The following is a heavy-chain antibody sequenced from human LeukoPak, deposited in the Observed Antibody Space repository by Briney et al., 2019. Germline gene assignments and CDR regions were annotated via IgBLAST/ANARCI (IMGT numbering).Heavy chain of an antibody. CDR1: GFTFSSYA. CDR2: ISGSGGST. Sequence: SGGSLRLSYAASGFTFSSYAMSWVRQAPGKGLEWVSAISGSGGSTYYADSVKGRFTISRDNSKNTLYLQMNSLRAEDTAVYYCAKPRDSSGYYDYWGQGTLVTVSS. J-gene: IGHJ4*02. D-gene: IGHD3-22*01. V-gene: IGHV3-23*01. CDR3: AKPRDSSGYYDY.